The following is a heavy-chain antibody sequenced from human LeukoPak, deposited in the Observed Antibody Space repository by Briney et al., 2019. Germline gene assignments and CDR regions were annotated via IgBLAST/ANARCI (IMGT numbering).Heavy chain of an antibody. Sequence: GGSLRLSCAASGFTFSSYAMHWVRQAPGKGLEWVAVIWYDGSNKYYADSVKGRFTISRDNSKNTLYLQMNSLRAEDTAVYYCARDFGPDYYYYGMDVWGQGTTVTVSS. CDR3: ARDFGPDYYYYGMDV. CDR1: GFTFSSYA. J-gene: IGHJ6*02. CDR2: IWYDGSNK. V-gene: IGHV3-33*08. D-gene: IGHD3-10*01.